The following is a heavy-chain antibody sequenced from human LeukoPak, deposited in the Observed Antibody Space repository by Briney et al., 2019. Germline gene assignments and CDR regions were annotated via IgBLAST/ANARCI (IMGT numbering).Heavy chain of an antibody. CDR2: IKEDGREK. CDR1: GFTFRSYW. D-gene: IGHD3-22*01. J-gene: IGHJ6*03. V-gene: IGHV3-7*01. Sequence: GGSLRLSCAASGFTFRSYWMSWVRQAPGKGLEWVANIKEDGREKRDVDSVKGRFTISRDNAKNSLYLQMNSLRAEDTAVYYCAKELRYYDSNGYYWHYYYYMDVWGKGTTVTVPS. CDR3: AKELRYYDSNGYYWHYYYYMDV.